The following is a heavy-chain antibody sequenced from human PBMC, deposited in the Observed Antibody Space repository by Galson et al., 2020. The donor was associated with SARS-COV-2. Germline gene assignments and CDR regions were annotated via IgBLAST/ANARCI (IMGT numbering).Heavy chain of an antibody. CDR1: GFTFSSYW. CDR3: ARGDMGNDYFDY. D-gene: IGHD7-27*01. J-gene: IGHJ4*02. V-gene: IGHV3-74*01. Sequence: GESLKTPCAASGFTFSSYWMHRVRQAPGKGLVWVPRIYSEWSSTSYADSVKGRFTISGDNAKNTLYLQMNGLRAEDTAVYYCARGDMGNDYFDYWGQGTLVTVSS. CDR2: IYSEWSST.